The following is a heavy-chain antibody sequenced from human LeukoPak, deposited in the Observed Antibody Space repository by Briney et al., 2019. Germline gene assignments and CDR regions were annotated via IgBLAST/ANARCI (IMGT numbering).Heavy chain of an antibody. J-gene: IGHJ5*01. D-gene: IGHD3-3*02. V-gene: IGHV4-39*07. CDR2: IYHTGST. Sequence: SETLSLTCTVSGASISSDSNYWAWVRQPPGKGLQWIGSIYHTGSTFYNPSLMSRVSISIDSTKNQFSLKLSSVTVADTALYYCARDISISWFYSWGQGTLVSVSS. CDR1: GASISSDSNY. CDR3: ARDISISWFYS.